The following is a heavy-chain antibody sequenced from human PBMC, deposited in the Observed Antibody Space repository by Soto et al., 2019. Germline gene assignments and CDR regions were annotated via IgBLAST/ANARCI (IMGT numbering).Heavy chain of an antibody. D-gene: IGHD3-10*01. CDR1: GFTFSSYG. Sequence: LRLSCAASGFTFSSYGMHWVRQAPGKGLEWVAVISYDGSNKYYADSVKGRFTTSRDNSKNTLYLQMNSLRAEDTAVYYCAKEFGELSYYYYGMDVWGQGTTVTVSS. CDR3: AKEFGELSYYYYGMDV. J-gene: IGHJ6*02. V-gene: IGHV3-30*18. CDR2: ISYDGSNK.